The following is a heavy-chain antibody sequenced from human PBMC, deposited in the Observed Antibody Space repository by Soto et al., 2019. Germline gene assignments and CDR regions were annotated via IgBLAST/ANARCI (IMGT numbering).Heavy chain of an antibody. CDR3: ARDSGEDVNTAMEGGYYYYGMDV. V-gene: IGHV4-59*01. Sequence: SETLSLTCTVSGGSISSYYWSWIRQPPGKGLEWIGYIYYSGSTNYNPSLKSRVTISVDTSKNQFSLKLSSVTAADTAVYYCARDSGEDVNTAMEGGYYYYGMDVWGQGTTVTVSS. J-gene: IGHJ6*02. CDR2: IYYSGST. CDR1: GGSISSYY. D-gene: IGHD5-18*01.